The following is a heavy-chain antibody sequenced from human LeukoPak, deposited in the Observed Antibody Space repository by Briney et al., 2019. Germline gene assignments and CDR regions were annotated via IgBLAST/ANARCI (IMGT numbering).Heavy chain of an antibody. CDR1: GFTFSDYY. CDR3: ARPLTGDYVDY. D-gene: IGHD1-14*01. Sequence: GGSLRLSCAASGFTFSDYYMSWIRQAPGKGLEWVAYISSSSSYTNYADSVKGRFTISRDNAKNSLYLQMNSLRADDTAVYYCARPLTGDYVDYWVQGTLVTVSS. CDR2: ISSSSSYT. J-gene: IGHJ4*01. V-gene: IGHV3-11*06.